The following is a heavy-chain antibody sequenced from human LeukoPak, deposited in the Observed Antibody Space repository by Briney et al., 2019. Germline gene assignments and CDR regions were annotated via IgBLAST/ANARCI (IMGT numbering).Heavy chain of an antibody. CDR1: GFTFSSYS. D-gene: IGHD3-22*01. V-gene: IGHV3-21*01. CDR2: ISSSSSCI. CDR3: ARDMYYYDSSGYRPYAFDI. J-gene: IGHJ3*02. Sequence: GGSLRLSCAASGFTFSSYSMNWVRQAPGKGLEWVSSISSSSSCIYYADSVKGRFTISRDNAKNSLYLQMNSLRAEDTAVYYCARDMYYYDSSGYRPYAFDIWGQGTMVTVSS.